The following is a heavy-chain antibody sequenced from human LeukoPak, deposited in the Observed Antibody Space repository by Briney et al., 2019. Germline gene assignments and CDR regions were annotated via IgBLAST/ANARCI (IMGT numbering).Heavy chain of an antibody. Sequence: GGSLRLSCAASGFTFSSYAMHWVRQAPGKGLEWVAVISYDGSNKYYADSVKGRFTISRDNSKNTLYLQMNSLRAEDTAVYYCAKDLGSSWNLGRFDYWGQGTLVTVSS. CDR3: AKDLGSSWNLGRFDY. J-gene: IGHJ4*02. CDR2: ISYDGSNK. V-gene: IGHV3-30*04. D-gene: IGHD6-13*01. CDR1: GFTFSSYA.